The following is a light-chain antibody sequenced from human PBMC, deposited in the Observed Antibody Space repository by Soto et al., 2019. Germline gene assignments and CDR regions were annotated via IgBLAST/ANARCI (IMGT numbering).Light chain of an antibody. J-gene: IGLJ1*01. CDR1: SSDVGYDDF. CDR2: DVS. V-gene: IGLV2-14*03. CDR3: SSHTGVTTDV. Sequence: QSALTQPASVSGSPGQSITISCTGTSSDVGYDDFVSWYQQHPGKAPKLIICDVSHRPSGVSDRFSGSKSGNTASLTISGLQAEDEADYYCSSHTGVTTDVFGTGTKLTVL.